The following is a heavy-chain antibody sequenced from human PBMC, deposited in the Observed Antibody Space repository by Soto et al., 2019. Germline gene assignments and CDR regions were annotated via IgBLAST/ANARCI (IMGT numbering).Heavy chain of an antibody. V-gene: IGHV1-69*13. CDR1: GGTFSSYA. CDR2: IIPIFGTA. D-gene: IGHD3-22*01. Sequence: EASVKVSCKASGGTFSSYAISWVRQAPGQGLEWMGGIIPIFGTANYAQKFQGRVTITADESTSTAYMELNSLRSEDTAVYYCARAPPYYYDSSGYYTVPDPWGQGTLVTVSS. J-gene: IGHJ5*02. CDR3: ARAPPYYYDSSGYYTVPDP.